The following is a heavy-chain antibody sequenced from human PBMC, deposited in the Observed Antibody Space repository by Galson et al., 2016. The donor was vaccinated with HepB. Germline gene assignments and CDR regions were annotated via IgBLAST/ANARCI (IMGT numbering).Heavy chain of an antibody. V-gene: IGHV1-18*04. J-gene: IGHJ5*02. Sequence: SVKVSCKASGYTFTNYALSWVCQAPGQGLEWMGWISAYNGNTNAAQNLQGRVNMSTDTSTTTAYMELRSLRSDDTAVYYCARNLGHYCSGGSCYPSGGFDPWGQGTLVTVSS. CDR2: ISAYNGNT. CDR1: GYTFTNYA. CDR3: ARNLGHYCSGGSCYPSGGFDP. D-gene: IGHD2-15*01.